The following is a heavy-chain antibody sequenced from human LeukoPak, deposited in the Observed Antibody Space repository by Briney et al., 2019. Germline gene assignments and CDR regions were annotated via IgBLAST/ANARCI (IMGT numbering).Heavy chain of an antibody. Sequence: SETLSLTCAVYGGSFSGYCWSWIRQPPGKGLEWIGEINHSGSTNYNPSLKSRVTISVDTSKNQFSLKLSSVTAADTAVYYCARGAGYYGGNSYYYYYYMDVWAKGTTVTVSS. D-gene: IGHD4-23*01. CDR3: ARGAGYYGGNSYYYYYYMDV. J-gene: IGHJ6*03. CDR2: INHSGST. V-gene: IGHV4-34*01. CDR1: GGSFSGYC.